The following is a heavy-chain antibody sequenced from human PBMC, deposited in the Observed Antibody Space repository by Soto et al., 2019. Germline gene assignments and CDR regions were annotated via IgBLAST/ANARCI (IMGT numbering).Heavy chain of an antibody. CDR1: SGSFRSYY. D-gene: IGHD3-16*01. CDR2: IHPSGDT. Sequence: QVQLQQWGAGLLKPSEPLSLTCAVPSGSFRSYYCTWTRQPPGQGLEWIGEIHPSGDTDYNPSLSNRVTISLDTSKSQFSLRLTSVTAADTAVYFCSRGRDPRKGGRTWVQGTRVTVSS. CDR3: SRGRDPRKGGRT. V-gene: IGHV4-34*02. J-gene: IGHJ5*02.